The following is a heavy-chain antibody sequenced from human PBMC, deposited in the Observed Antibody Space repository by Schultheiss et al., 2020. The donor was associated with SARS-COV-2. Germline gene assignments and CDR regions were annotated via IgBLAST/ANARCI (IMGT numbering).Heavy chain of an antibody. CDR1: GGSISSGGYY. CDR3: ARAGIIAVAGTRTLEAFDI. CDR2: IYYSGST. D-gene: IGHD6-19*01. V-gene: IGHV4-31*01. J-gene: IGHJ3*02. Sequence: SETLSLTCTVSGGSISSGGYYWSWIRQHPGKGLEWIGYIYYSGSTYYNPSLKSLVTISVDTSKNQFSLKLSSVTAADTAVYYCARAGIIAVAGTRTLEAFDIWGQGTMVTVSS.